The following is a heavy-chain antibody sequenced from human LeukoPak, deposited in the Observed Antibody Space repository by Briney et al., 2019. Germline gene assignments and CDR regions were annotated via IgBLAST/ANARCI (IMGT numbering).Heavy chain of an antibody. CDR2: ISDSADGT. J-gene: IGHJ4*02. V-gene: IGHV3-23*01. D-gene: IGHD6-19*01. CDR1: GFTFINYA. Sequence: GGSLRLTCSVSGFTFINYAMNWVRQAPGKGLRWVSAISDSADGTYYADSVKGRFTISRDNSKNTLYLQMNSLRAEDTAVYYCAKGPWLAYPYYFDYWGQGTLVTVSS. CDR3: AKGPWLAYPYYFDY.